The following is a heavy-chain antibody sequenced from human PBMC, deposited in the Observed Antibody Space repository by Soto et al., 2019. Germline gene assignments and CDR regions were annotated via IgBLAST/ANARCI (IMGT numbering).Heavy chain of an antibody. CDR2: IWYDGSNK. J-gene: IGHJ4*02. V-gene: IGHV3-33*01. CDR3: ARGGYCSGGSCYSRGNDY. CDR1: GFTFSSYG. Sequence: ESGGGVVQPGRSLRLSCAASGFTFSSYGMHWVRQAPGKGLEWVAVIWYDGSNKYYADSVKGRFTISRDNSKNTLYLQRNSLRAEDTAVYYCARGGYCSGGSCYSRGNDYWGQGTLVTVSS. D-gene: IGHD2-15*01.